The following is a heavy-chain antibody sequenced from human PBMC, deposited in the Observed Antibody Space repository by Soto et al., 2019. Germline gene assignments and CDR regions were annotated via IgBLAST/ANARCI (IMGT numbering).Heavy chain of an antibody. V-gene: IGHV3-48*03. J-gene: IGHJ5*02. D-gene: IGHD6-6*01. CDR3: ARAGSSIAARGNWFDP. Sequence: EVQLVESGGGLVQPGGSLRLSCAASGFTFSSYEMNWVRQAPGKGLEWVSYISSSGSTIYYADSVKGRFTISRDNAKNSLYMQMNSLIAEDTAVYYCARAGSSIAARGNWFDPWGQGTLVTVSS. CDR2: ISSSGSTI. CDR1: GFTFSSYE.